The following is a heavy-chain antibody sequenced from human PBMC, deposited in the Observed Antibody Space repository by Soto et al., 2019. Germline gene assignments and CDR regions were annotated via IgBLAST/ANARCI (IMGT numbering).Heavy chain of an antibody. V-gene: IGHV1-18*01. CDR3: ARDQSFDRSYYYGIDV. CDR2: ISPFNGNT. J-gene: IGHJ6*02. Sequence: QVQLVQSGAEVKKPGASVKVSCKSSGYPFTHYGITWVRQAPGQGLEWMGWISPFNGNTNYGQTLQGRATLTTDTSTSTIYMELRSLRSDDTAVYYCARDQSFDRSYYYGIDVWGQGTTVTVSS. CDR1: GYPFTHYG. D-gene: IGHD3-10*01.